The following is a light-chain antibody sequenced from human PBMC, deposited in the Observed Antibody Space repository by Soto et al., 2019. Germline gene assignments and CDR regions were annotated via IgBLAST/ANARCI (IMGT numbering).Light chain of an antibody. Sequence: ELVLTQSPGTLSLSPGERATLSCRASQSVSSSYLAWYQQKPGQAPRLLIYGTSSRATGIPDRFSGGGSGTDVSLTISRLEPDDFAVYYCHQYGGSPTWTFGQGTKVEIK. CDR3: HQYGGSPTWT. CDR1: QSVSSSY. CDR2: GTS. V-gene: IGKV3-20*01. J-gene: IGKJ1*01.